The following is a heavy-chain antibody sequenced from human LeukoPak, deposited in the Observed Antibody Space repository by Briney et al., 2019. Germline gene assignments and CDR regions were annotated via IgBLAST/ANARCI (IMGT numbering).Heavy chain of an antibody. Sequence: ASVKVSCKASGGTFSSYAISWVRQAPGQGLEWMGGIIPIFGTANYAQKFQGRVTITADESTSTAYMELSSLRSEDTAVYYCASTTSRYYYDSSGYFDYWGQGTLVTVSS. J-gene: IGHJ4*02. CDR3: ASTTSRYYYDSSGYFDY. CDR1: GGTFSSYA. CDR2: IIPIFGTA. D-gene: IGHD3-22*01. V-gene: IGHV1-69*13.